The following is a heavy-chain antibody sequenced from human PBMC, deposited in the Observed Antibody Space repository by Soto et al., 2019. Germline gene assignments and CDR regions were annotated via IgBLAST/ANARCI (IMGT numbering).Heavy chain of an antibody. D-gene: IGHD2-15*01. CDR1: GGTFSSYT. V-gene: IGHV1-69*08. CDR2: IIPILGIA. CDR3: ARDLGGYCSGGSCYFQDY. J-gene: IGHJ4*02. Sequence: QVQLVQSGAEVKKPGSSVKVSCKASGGTFSSYTISWVRQAPGQGLEWMGRIIPILGIANYEQKFQGRVPITGDKATSTAYMELSSLRSEDTAVYYCARDLGGYCSGGSCYFQDYWGQGTLVTVSS.